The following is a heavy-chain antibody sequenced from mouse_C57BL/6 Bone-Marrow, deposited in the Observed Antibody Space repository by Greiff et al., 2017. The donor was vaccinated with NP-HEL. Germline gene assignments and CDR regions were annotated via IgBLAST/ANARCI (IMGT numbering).Heavy chain of an antibody. CDR2: ISSGGSYT. V-gene: IGHV5-6*01. J-gene: IGHJ1*03. Sequence: EVQRVESGGDLVKPGGSLKLSCAASGFTFSSYGMSWVRQTPDKRLEWVATISSGGSYTYYPDSVKGRFTISRDNAKNTLYLQMSSLKSEDTAMYYCARLSYYYGSSPYWYFDVWGTGTTVTVSS. CDR1: GFTFSSYG. CDR3: ARLSYYYGSSPYWYFDV. D-gene: IGHD1-1*01.